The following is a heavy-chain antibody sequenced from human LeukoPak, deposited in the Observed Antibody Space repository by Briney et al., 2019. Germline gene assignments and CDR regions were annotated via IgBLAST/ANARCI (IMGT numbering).Heavy chain of an antibody. CDR3: ATYSSSYYYFVY. D-gene: IGHD6-13*01. V-gene: IGHV3-15*01. CDR1: GFTFSSYS. Sequence: GGPLRLSCATSGFTFSSYSMSWVRQAPGKGLEWVGRIKSKAHGGTTEYAAPVKGRFTISRDDSKNTLFLQMNSLQTEDAALYYCATYSSSYYYFVYWGQGTLVTVSS. J-gene: IGHJ4*02. CDR2: IKSKAHGGTT.